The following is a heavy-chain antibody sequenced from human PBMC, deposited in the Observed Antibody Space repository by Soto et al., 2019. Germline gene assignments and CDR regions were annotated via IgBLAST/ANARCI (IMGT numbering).Heavy chain of an antibody. V-gene: IGHV4-4*07. CDR3: ARDKVYSGSYNWFDP. D-gene: IGHD1-26*01. CDR1: GGSISSYD. CDR2: IYTSGST. Sequence: PSETLSLTCTVSGGSISSYDWSRIRQPAGKGLEWIGRIYTSGSTNYNPSLKSRVTMSVDTSKNQFSLKLSSVTAADTAVYYCARDKVYSGSYNWFDPWGQGTLGTV. J-gene: IGHJ5*02.